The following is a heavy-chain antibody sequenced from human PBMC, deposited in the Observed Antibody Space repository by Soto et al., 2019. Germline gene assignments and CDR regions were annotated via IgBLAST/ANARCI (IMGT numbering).Heavy chain of an antibody. D-gene: IGHD5-18*01. Sequence: QVQLQESGPGLVKPSQTLSLTCTVSGGSISSGGYYWSWIRQHPGKGLEWIGYIYYSGSTYYNPSLKSRVNRALDTSKTQFSLRLSSVTAADTAVYYCARGSYGYILSWGQGTLVTVSS. CDR2: IYYSGST. CDR3: ARGSYGYILS. CDR1: GGSISSGGYY. J-gene: IGHJ4*02. V-gene: IGHV4-31*03.